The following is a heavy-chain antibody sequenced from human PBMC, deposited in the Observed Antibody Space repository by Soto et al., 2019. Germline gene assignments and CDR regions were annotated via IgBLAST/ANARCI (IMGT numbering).Heavy chain of an antibody. J-gene: IGHJ3*02. CDR1: GGSISSSSYY. CDR2: IYYSGST. V-gene: IGHV4-39*01. D-gene: IGHD2-8*01. Sequence: SETLSLTCTVSGGSISSSSYYWGWIRQPPGKGLEWIGSIYYSGSTYYNPSLKSRVTISVDTSKNQFSLKPSSVTAADTAVYYFARQIFYFSSHDRDPDAFDIWGQGTMVTVSS. CDR3: ARQIFYFSSHDRDPDAFDI.